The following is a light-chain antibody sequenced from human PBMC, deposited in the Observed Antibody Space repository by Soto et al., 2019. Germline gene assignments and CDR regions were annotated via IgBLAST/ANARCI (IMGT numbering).Light chain of an antibody. CDR1: QSVSSN. Sequence: IVMTQSPATLSVSPGERATLSCRASQSVSSNVAWYQQKLGQAPRLLIYDASNRATGIPARFSGGGSGTDFYLTLSSLEPEDFSVYYWQQRSNWPPITFGQGTRRRL. CDR3: QQRSNWPPIT. V-gene: IGKV3-11*01. CDR2: DAS. J-gene: IGKJ5*01.